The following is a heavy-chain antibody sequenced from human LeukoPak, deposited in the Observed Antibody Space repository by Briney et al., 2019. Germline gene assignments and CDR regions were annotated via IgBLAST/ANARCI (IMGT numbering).Heavy chain of an antibody. CDR3: ARHERSTTGSLLYDN. J-gene: IGHJ4*02. D-gene: IGHD1-1*01. V-gene: IGHV5-51*01. Sequence: GESLKISCKGSGYSFTTYCIGWVRQVPGKGLEWMGIIYPGDSDTRYSPSFQGQVTISADKSISAAYLQWSSLKASDTAMYYCARHERSTTGSLLYDNWGQGTLVTVSS. CDR1: GYSFTTYC. CDR2: IYPGDSDT.